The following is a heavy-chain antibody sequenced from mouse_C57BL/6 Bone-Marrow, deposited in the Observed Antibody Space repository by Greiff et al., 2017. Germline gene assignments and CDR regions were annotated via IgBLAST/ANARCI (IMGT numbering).Heavy chain of an antibody. V-gene: IGHV6-3*01. CDR2: IRLKSDNYAT. CDR3: TGLWAWFAY. Sequence: EVKVEESGGGLVQPGGSMKLSCVASGFTFSNYWMNWVRQSPEKGLEWVAQIRLKSDNYATHYAESVKGRFTISRDDSKSSVYLQMNNLRAEDTGIYYCTGLWAWFAYWGQGTLVTVSA. CDR1: GFTFSNYW. D-gene: IGHD1-1*02. J-gene: IGHJ3*01.